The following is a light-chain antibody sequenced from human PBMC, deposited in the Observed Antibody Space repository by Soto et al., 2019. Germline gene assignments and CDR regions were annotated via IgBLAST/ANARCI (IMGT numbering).Light chain of an antibody. CDR2: DVS. J-gene: IGLJ2*01. CDR1: STNVGSYNF. Sequence: QSALTQPRSVSGSPGQSVTISCTGTSTNVGSYNFVSWYQQHPGKAPKFVIYDVSRRPSGVPDRFSGSRSGNTASLTISGLQAEDEVDYYCCSYAGSYTLIFGGGTKLTVL. CDR3: CSYAGSYTLI. V-gene: IGLV2-11*01.